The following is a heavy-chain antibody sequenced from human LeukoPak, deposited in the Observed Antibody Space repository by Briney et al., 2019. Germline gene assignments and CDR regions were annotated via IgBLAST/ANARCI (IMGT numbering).Heavy chain of an antibody. V-gene: IGHV3-74*01. CDR3: ARVLLHYYYYGMDV. CDR1: RFTFSSYW. Sequence: GGSLRLSCAASRFTFSSYWMPWVRQAPGKGLVWVSRINSDGSSTSYADSVKGRFTISRDNAKNTRYLQMNSLRAEDTAVYYCARVLLHYYYYGMDVWGQGTTVTVSS. D-gene: IGHD1-26*01. J-gene: IGHJ6*02. CDR2: INSDGSST.